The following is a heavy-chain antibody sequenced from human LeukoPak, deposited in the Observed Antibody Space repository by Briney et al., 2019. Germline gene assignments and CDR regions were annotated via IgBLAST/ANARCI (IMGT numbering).Heavy chain of an antibody. Sequence: ASVKVSCKASGYTFTSYDINWVRQATGQGLEWMGWMNPNSGNTGYAQKFQGRITMTRNTSITTAYMELSSLISEDTAVYYCARGRGSSFPGDYWGQGTLVTVSS. CDR2: MNPNSGNT. J-gene: IGHJ4*02. V-gene: IGHV1-8*01. D-gene: IGHD6-13*01. CDR3: ARGRGSSFPGDY. CDR1: GYTFTSYD.